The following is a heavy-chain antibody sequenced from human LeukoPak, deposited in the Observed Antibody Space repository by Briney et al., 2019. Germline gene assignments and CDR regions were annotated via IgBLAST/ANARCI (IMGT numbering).Heavy chain of an antibody. D-gene: IGHD1-1*01. CDR2: IIPIFGTA. Sequence: ASVKVSCKASGGTFSSYAISWVRQAPGQGLEWMGGIIPIFGTANYAQKFQGRVTITTDESTSTAYMELRSLRSDDTAVYYCARYGELERREGIDYWGQGTLVTVSS. CDR3: ARYGELERREGIDY. J-gene: IGHJ4*02. V-gene: IGHV1-69*05. CDR1: GGTFSSYA.